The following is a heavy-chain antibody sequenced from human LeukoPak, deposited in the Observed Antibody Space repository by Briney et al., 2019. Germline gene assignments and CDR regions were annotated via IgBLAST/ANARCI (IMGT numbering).Heavy chain of an antibody. V-gene: IGHV3-7*03. CDR3: ARDRGLRYFDSFDF. D-gene: IGHD3-9*01. CDR2: IRKDGSDK. J-gene: IGHJ4*02. Sequence: PGGSLRLSCAASGFSFNSYWMSWVRQAPGKGLEWVAHIRKDGSDKYYLDSVKARFTISRDNVKSLVHLQMNGLRAEDTAVYYCARDRGLRYFDSFDFWGQGTRVTVSS. CDR1: GFSFNSYW.